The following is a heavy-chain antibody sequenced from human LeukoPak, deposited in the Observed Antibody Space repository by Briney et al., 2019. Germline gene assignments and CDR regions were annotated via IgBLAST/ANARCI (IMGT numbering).Heavy chain of an antibody. D-gene: IGHD1-26*01. J-gene: IGHJ4*02. CDR2: ISAYNGNT. V-gene: IGHV1-18*01. CDR3: ARDTSSGPSGSQTPFGY. Sequence: ASVKVSCKASGYTFTSYGISWVRQAPGQGLEWMGWISAYNGNTNYAQKLQGRVTMTTDTSTSTAYMELRSLRSDDTAVYYCARDTSSGPSGSQTPFGYWGQGTLVTVSS. CDR1: GYTFTSYG.